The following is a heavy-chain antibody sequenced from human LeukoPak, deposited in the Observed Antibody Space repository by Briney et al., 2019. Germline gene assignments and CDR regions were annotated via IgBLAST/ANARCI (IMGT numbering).Heavy chain of an antibody. CDR3: ARDFSWTGDYYYYGMDV. CDR1: GGTFSSYA. D-gene: IGHD3/OR15-3a*01. CDR2: IVPILGIA. J-gene: IGHJ6*02. V-gene: IGHV1-69*04. Sequence: SVKVSCKASGGTFSSYAISWVRQAPGLELEWMGRIVPILGIANYAQKFQGRVTITADKSTSTAYMELSSLRSEDTAVYYCARDFSWTGDYYYYGMDVWGQGTTVTVSS.